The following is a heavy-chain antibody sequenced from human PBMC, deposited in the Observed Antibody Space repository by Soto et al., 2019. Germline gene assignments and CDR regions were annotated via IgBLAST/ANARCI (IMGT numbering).Heavy chain of an antibody. CDR3: ARDGDRCTCTRCSPWPDTHFDL. CDR2: ISPYNGNT. J-gene: IGHJ2*01. CDR1: GYTFTNYG. D-gene: IGHD2-2*01. V-gene: IGHV1-18*01. Sequence: QVQLVQSGDEVKKPGASVKVSCKASGYTFTNYGISWVRQAPGQGLEWMGWISPYNGNTKYPQKLQGRVTMTTDTSTRTSYMELRSLRSDDTAVYFCARDGDRCTCTRCSPWPDTHFDLWGRGTLVTVSS.